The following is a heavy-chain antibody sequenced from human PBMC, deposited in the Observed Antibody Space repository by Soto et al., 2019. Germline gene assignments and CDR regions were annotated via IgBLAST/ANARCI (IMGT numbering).Heavy chain of an antibody. CDR3: ARYGTRADW. CDR2: ISSSGITT. J-gene: IGHJ4*02. D-gene: IGHD1-1*01. V-gene: IGHV3-48*03. Sequence: GGSLRLSCEASGFNFRNFGMHWVRKAPGRGLEWISYISSSGITTYYADFAEGRFTISRDNGKESLYLHLNSLRADDTAVYYCARYGTRADWWGLGTQVTVSS. CDR1: GFNFRNFG.